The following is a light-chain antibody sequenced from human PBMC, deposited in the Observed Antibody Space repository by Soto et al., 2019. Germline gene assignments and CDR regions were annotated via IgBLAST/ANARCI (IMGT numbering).Light chain of an antibody. CDR1: QSVSSSY. CDR3: QQYNSYSWT. Sequence: EIVLTQSPGTLSLSPGERSTLSCRFSQSVSSSYLAWYQQKPGQAPRLLIYGASSRATGIPDRFSGSGSGTEFTLTISSLQPDDFATYYCQQYNSYSWTFGQGTKVDI. CDR2: GAS. J-gene: IGKJ1*01. V-gene: IGKV3-20*01.